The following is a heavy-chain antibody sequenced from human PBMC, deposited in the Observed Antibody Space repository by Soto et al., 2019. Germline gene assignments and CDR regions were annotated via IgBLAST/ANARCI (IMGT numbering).Heavy chain of an antibody. CDR2: ISYDGSNK. V-gene: IGHV3-30-3*01. CDR1: GFTFSSYA. Sequence: GGSLRLSCAASGFTFSSYAMHWVRQAPGEGLEWVAVISYDGSNKYYADSVKGRFTISRDNSKNTLYLQMNSLRAEDTAVYYCAREGIAAAGTGGWFDPWGQGTLVTVSS. CDR3: AREGIAAAGTGGWFDP. J-gene: IGHJ5*02. D-gene: IGHD6-13*01.